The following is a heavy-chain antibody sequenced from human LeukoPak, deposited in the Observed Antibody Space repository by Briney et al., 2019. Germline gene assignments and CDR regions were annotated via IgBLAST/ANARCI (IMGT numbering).Heavy chain of an antibody. CDR3: ATIEVPGYCNGGRCHSSLYHFDF. Sequence: ASVKVSCKVSGYTLTELSMHWVRQAPGKGLEWMGGFDPEDGETIYAQKFQGRVTMTEDTSTSTAYMELSRLRSEDTAVYYCATIEVPGYCNGGRCHSSLYHFDFWGQGTLVTVSS. J-gene: IGHJ4*02. CDR1: GYTLTELS. CDR2: FDPEDGET. D-gene: IGHD2-15*01. V-gene: IGHV1-24*01.